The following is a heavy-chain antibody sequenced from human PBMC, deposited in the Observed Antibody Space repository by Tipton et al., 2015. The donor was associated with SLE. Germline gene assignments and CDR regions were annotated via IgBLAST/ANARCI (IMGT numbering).Heavy chain of an antibody. J-gene: IGHJ3*01. CDR3: ARERSPGIV. CDR2: IYYSGST. V-gene: IGHV4-59*11. CDR1: GGSISSHY. Sequence: TLSLTCTVSGGSISSHYWSWIRQPPGKGLEWIGYIYYSGSTNYNPSLKSRVTISVDTSTNQFSLKLNSVTAADTAVYYCARERSPGIVWGQGTMVTVSS.